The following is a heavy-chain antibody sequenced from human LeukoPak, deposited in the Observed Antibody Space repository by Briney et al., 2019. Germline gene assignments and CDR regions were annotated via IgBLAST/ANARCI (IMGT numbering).Heavy chain of an antibody. Sequence: GGSLRLSCVACGFTFSKHPMSWVRQAPGNGLELVSAINERGGITKYADSVMRRFTISRDNSKNTLYLQMNSLRAEDTAVYYCARGDDISPGRVLEYWGRGTLVTVSS. J-gene: IGHJ4*02. CDR1: GFTFSKHP. CDR3: ARGDDISPGRVLEY. V-gene: IGHV3-23*01. D-gene: IGHD3-9*01. CDR2: INERGGIT.